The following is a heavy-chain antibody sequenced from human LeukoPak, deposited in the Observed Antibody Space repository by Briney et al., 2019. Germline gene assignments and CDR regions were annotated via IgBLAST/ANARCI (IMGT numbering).Heavy chain of an antibody. CDR1: GYTFTDYY. CDR3: ATDRRSSGYYGAFDI. J-gene: IGHJ3*02. V-gene: IGHV1-69-2*01. D-gene: IGHD3-22*01. Sequence: ASVKVSCKVSGYTFTDYYMHWVQQAPGKGLEWMGLVDPEDGETIYAEKFQGRVTITADTSTDTAYTELSSLRSEDTAVYYCATDRRSSGYYGAFDIWGQGTMVTVSS. CDR2: VDPEDGET.